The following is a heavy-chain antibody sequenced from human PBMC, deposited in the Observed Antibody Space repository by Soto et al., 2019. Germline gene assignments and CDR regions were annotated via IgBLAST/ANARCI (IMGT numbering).Heavy chain of an antibody. CDR2: INHSGST. V-gene: IGHV4-34*01. CDR1: GGYFSGYC. J-gene: IGHJ6*03. D-gene: IGHD4-17*01. Sequence: PSETLPLTCAVDGGYFSGYCWSWIRQPPGKGLEWIGEINHSGSTNYNPSLKSRVTISVDTSKNQFSLKLSSVTAADTAVYYCARGKPTVLPMDVWGKGTTVTVSS. CDR3: ARGKPTVLPMDV.